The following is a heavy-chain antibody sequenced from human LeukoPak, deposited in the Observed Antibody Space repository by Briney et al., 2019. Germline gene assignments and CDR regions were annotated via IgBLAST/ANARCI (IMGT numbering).Heavy chain of an antibody. D-gene: IGHD3-10*01. Sequence: PSETLSLTCTLSGGSISSYYWSWIRQPPGKGQEWIGYIYYSGSTNYNPSLKSRVTISVDTSKNQFSLKLSSVTAADTAVYYCARKTRGWFDPWGQGTLVTVSS. CDR3: ARKTRGWFDP. V-gene: IGHV4-59*01. CDR1: GGSISSYY. CDR2: IYYSGST. J-gene: IGHJ5*02.